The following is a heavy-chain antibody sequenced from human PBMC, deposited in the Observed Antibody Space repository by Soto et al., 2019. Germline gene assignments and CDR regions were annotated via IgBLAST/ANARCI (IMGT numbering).Heavy chain of an antibody. Sequence: SGPTLVNPTQTLTLTCTVSGFSLSTSGMRVNWIRQPPGKALEWLARIDWDGGKFYSASLQTRLTIAKNTSKNQVVLTMINVDLVDTATYYCSRISYMSGWSYYFDYWGQGTLVTVSS. D-gene: IGHD6-19*01. CDR3: SRISYMSGWSYYFDY. CDR2: IDWDGGK. CDR1: GFSLSTSGMR. V-gene: IGHV2-70*04. J-gene: IGHJ4*02.